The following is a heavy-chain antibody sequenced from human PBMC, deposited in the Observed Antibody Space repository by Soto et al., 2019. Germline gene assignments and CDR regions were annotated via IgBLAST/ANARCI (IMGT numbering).Heavy chain of an antibody. CDR3: ARAALYNWNDVSWFDP. CDR1: GFTFSSNS. Sequence: EVQLVESGGGLVQPGGSLRLSCAASGFTFSSNSMNWVRQAPGKGLEWVSYISSSSSTIYYADSVKGRFTISRDNAKNSLYLQMNSLRAEDTAVYYCARAALYNWNDVSWFDPWGQGTLVTVSS. D-gene: IGHD1-1*01. CDR2: ISSSSSTI. V-gene: IGHV3-48*01. J-gene: IGHJ5*02.